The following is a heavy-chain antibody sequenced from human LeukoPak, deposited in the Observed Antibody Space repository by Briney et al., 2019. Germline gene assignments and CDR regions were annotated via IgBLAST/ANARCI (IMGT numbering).Heavy chain of an antibody. D-gene: IGHD3-22*01. CDR1: GITVSSNY. Sequence: PGGSLRLSCAASGITVSSNYMSWLRQAPGKGLEWVSVIYSGGSTYYADSVKGRFTISRDNSKNTLYLQMNSLRAEDTAVYYCARGGGGYYDSSGYYPDYFDYWGQGTLVTVSS. J-gene: IGHJ4*02. CDR3: ARGGGGYYDSSGYYPDYFDY. V-gene: IGHV3-53*01. CDR2: IYSGGST.